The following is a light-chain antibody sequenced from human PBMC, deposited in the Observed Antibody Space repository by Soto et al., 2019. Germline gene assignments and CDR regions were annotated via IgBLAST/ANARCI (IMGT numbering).Light chain of an antibody. CDR3: SSYTISNTLV. J-gene: IGLJ1*01. CDR1: SSDVGGYNY. Sequence: QSMLTPPASVSGSPGQSITISCTGTSSDVGGYNYVSWYQQYPGKAPKLMIYDVSNRPSGVSNRFSGSKSGNTASLTISGLQAEDEADYYCSSYTISNTLVFGSGTKVTVL. CDR2: DVS. V-gene: IGLV2-14*01.